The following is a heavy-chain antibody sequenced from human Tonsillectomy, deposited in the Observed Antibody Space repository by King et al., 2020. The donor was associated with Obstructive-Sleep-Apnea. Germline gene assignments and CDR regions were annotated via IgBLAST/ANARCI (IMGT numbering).Heavy chain of an antibody. CDR2: MYYSGSS. D-gene: IGHD3-10*01. Sequence: VQLQESGPGLVKPSETLSLTCTVSGGSISSYYWTWIRQPPGKGLEWIGYMYYSGSSKYNPSLKSRVTMSVDTSKNQVSLKLSSVTAADTAVYYCARDLTYYYGSGFDPWGQGTLVTVSS. CDR3: ARDLTYYYGSGFDP. V-gene: IGHV4-59*01. CDR1: GGSISSYY. J-gene: IGHJ5*02.